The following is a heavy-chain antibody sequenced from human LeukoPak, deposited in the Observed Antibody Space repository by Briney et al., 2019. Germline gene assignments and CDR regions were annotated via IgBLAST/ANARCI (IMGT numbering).Heavy chain of an antibody. Sequence: ASVTVSCKVSGYTLTELSMHWVRQAPGKGLEWMGGFDPEDGETIYAQKFQGRVTMTEDTSTDTAYMELSSLRSEDTAVYYCATHVVAPAAKGDWFDPWGQGTLVTVSS. J-gene: IGHJ5*02. D-gene: IGHD2-2*01. CDR3: ATHVVAPAAKGDWFDP. V-gene: IGHV1-24*01. CDR2: FDPEDGET. CDR1: GYTLTELS.